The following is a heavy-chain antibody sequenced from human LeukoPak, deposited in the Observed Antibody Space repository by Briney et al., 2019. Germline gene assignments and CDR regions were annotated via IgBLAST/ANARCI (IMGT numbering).Heavy chain of an antibody. V-gene: IGHV3-30*04. CDR1: GFTFSSYA. D-gene: IGHD3-22*01. CDR3: ARDFGPYDSSGYSWDAFDI. J-gene: IGHJ3*02. CDR2: ISYDGSNK. Sequence: GGSLRLSCAASGFTFSSYAMHWVRQAPGKGLEWVAFISYDGSNKYYADSVKGRFTISRDNSKNTLYLQMNSLRAEDTAVYYCARDFGPYDSSGYSWDAFDIWGQGTMVTVSS.